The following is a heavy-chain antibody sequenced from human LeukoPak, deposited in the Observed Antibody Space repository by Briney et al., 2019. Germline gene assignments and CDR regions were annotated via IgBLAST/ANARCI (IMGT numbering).Heavy chain of an antibody. J-gene: IGHJ4*02. CDR1: GFTFYTYG. D-gene: IGHD6-13*01. Sequence: GGSPRLSCAASGFTFYTYGMHWVRQAPGKGLEYVSGIGPDGGTTYYANSVKGRFTISRDNSKSMLYLQMGSLTADDMAVYYCARGAQLTDFWGQGTLVTVSS. CDR2: IGPDGGTT. V-gene: IGHV3-64*01. CDR3: ARGAQLTDF.